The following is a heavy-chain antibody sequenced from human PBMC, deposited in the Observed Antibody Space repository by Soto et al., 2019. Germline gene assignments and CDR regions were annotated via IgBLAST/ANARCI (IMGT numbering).Heavy chain of an antibody. CDR3: ARVGLGYCSSTSCYTAMYYYYYGMDV. CDR1: GGSFSGYY. D-gene: IGHD2-2*02. CDR2: INHSGST. V-gene: IGHV4-34*01. Sequence: AETLSLTCAVYGGSFSGYYWSWIRQPPGKGLEWIGEINHSGSTNYNPSLKSRVTISVDTSKNQFSLKLSSVTAADTAVYYCARVGLGYCSSTSCYTAMYYYYYGMDVWGQGTTVTVSS. J-gene: IGHJ6*02.